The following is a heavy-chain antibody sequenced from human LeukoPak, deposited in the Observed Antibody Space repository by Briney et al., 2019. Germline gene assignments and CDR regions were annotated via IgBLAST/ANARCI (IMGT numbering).Heavy chain of an antibody. D-gene: IGHD2-15*01. Sequence: GGSLRLSCAASGFTFSSYSMNWVRQAPGKGLEWVAHIKEDGGEKHYVDPVKGRFTISRDNAKNSLYLQMNSLRAEDTAMYYCVRDRGYCSGGTCYALWDYWGQGTLVTVSS. V-gene: IGHV3-7*01. CDR1: GFTFSSYS. J-gene: IGHJ4*02. CDR2: IKEDGGEK. CDR3: VRDRGYCSGGTCYALWDY.